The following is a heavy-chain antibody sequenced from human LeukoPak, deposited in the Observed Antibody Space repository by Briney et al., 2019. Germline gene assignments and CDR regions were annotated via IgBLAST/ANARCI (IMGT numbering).Heavy chain of an antibody. J-gene: IGHJ4*02. V-gene: IGHV1-8*01. Sequence: ASVKVSCKASGYTFTSYDINWVRQATGQGLEWMGWMNPNSGNTGYAQKFQGRVTMTRNTSISTAYMELSSLRSEDTAVYYCARGLRGFGYCSGGSCNYWGQGTLVTVSS. D-gene: IGHD2-15*01. CDR1: GYTFTSYD. CDR2: MNPNSGNT. CDR3: ARGLRGFGYCSGGSCNY.